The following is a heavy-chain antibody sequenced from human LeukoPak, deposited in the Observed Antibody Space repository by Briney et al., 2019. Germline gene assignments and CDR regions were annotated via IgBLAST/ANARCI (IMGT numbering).Heavy chain of an antibody. V-gene: IGHV3-30*18. Sequence: GGSLRLSCAASGFTLSSYGMDWVRQAQGKGLDWVAVISNDGSKKYYADSVKGRFTISRDNSKNTLSLQVSSLRTEDTAVYYCAKDRYSYAFEYSDSWGQGTLVTVSS. CDR2: ISNDGSKK. J-gene: IGHJ4*02. CDR1: GFTLSSYG. CDR3: AKDRYSYAFEYSDS. D-gene: IGHD5-18*01.